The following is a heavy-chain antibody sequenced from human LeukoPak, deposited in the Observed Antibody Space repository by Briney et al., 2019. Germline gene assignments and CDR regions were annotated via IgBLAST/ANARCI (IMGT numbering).Heavy chain of an antibody. J-gene: IGHJ4*02. CDR3: ARRVPYYYDSSGYYSTGYFDY. D-gene: IGHD3-22*01. CDR2: IYTSAST. CDR1: GGSISSYY. V-gene: IGHV4-4*09. Sequence: SETLSLTCTVSGGSISSYYWSWIRQPPGKGLEWIGYIYTSASTNYNPSLKSRVTISVDTSKNQFSLKLSSVTAADTAVYYCARRVPYYYDSSGYYSTGYFDYWGQGTLVTVSS.